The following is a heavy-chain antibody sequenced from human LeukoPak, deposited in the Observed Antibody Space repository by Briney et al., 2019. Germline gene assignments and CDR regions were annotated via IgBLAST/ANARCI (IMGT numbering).Heavy chain of an antibody. D-gene: IGHD1-26*01. CDR1: GASVSGSPYY. CDR3: AKSGGYGLIDY. Sequence: SEALSLTCTVSGASVSGSPYYWGWIRQPPGKGLEWIGSIYSSGSTYYNASLQSRVTISIETSKNQISLRLNSVTAADTAIYYCAKSGGYGLIDYWGQGTLVTVSS. V-gene: IGHV4-39*01. J-gene: IGHJ4*02. CDR2: IYSSGST.